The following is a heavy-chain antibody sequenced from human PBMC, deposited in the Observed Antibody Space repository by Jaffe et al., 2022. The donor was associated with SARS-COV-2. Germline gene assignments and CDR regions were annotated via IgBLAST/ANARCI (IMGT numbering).Heavy chain of an antibody. Sequence: QVQLQESGPGLVKPSETLSLTCTVSGGSISSYYWSWIRQPPGKGLEWIGYIYYSGSTNYNPSLKSRVTISVDTSKNQFSLKLSSVTAADTAVYYCARSQGIYSGYGKPWYYFDYWGQGTLVTVSS. CDR2: IYYSGST. J-gene: IGHJ4*02. V-gene: IGHV4-59*01. CDR3: ARSQGIYSGYGKPWYYFDY. CDR1: GGSISSYY. D-gene: IGHD5-12*01.